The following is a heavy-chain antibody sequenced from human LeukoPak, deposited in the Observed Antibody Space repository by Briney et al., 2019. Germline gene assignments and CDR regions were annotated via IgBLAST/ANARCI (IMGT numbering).Heavy chain of an antibody. D-gene: IGHD1-1*01. CDR1: GFTFSSYG. J-gene: IGHJ4*02. V-gene: IGHV3-30*12. CDR2: ISYDGSNK. CDR3: ARDPNEPAYFDY. Sequence: PGGSLRLSCAASGFTFSSYGMHWVRQAPGKGLEWVAVISYDGSNKYYADSVKGRFTISRDNAKNSLYLQMNSLRAEDTAVYYCARDPNEPAYFDYWGQGTLVTVSS.